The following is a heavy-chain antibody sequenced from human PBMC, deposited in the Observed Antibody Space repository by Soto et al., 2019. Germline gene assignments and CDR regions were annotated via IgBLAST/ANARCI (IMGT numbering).Heavy chain of an antibody. CDR1: GGSISSGGYY. Sequence: QVQPQESGPGLVKPSQTLSLTCTVSGGSISSGGYYWSWIRQHPGKGLEWIGSIYYSGSTSYNPTLKSRATISVDTSKNQYSLKLSSVTAADTAVYYCARVAKDPKLELGRDSGYWFDPWGHGTLVTVSS. D-gene: IGHD1-7*01. CDR3: ARVAKDPKLELGRDSGYWFDP. V-gene: IGHV4-31*03. CDR2: IYYSGST. J-gene: IGHJ5*02.